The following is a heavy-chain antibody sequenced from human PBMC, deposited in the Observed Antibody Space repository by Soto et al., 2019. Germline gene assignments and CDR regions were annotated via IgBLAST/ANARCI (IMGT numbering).Heavy chain of an antibody. Sequence: PSETLSLTCTVSGCSISISSYYWGWILQPPGKGLEWIGSIYYSGSTYYNPSLKSRVTISVDTSKNQFSLKLSSVTAADTAVYYCARPRGYCSGGSCYSRHYYGMDVWGQGTTVTVSS. CDR3: ARPRGYCSGGSCYSRHYYGMDV. D-gene: IGHD2-15*01. J-gene: IGHJ6*02. V-gene: IGHV4-39*01. CDR1: GCSISISSYY. CDR2: IYYSGST.